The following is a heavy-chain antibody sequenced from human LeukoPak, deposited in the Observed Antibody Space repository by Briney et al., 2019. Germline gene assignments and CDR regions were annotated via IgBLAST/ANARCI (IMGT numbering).Heavy chain of an antibody. J-gene: IGHJ4*02. CDR1: GGSFSGYY. CDR2: INHSGST. D-gene: IGHD2/OR15-2a*01. V-gene: IGHV4-34*01. Sequence: SETLSLTCAVYGGSFSGYYWSWIRQPPGKGLEWIGEINHSGSTNYNPSLKSRVTISIDTSKSHFSLNLSSVTAADTAVYYCARTCNNTDCFGSWGQGTLVTVSS. CDR3: ARTCNNTDCFGS.